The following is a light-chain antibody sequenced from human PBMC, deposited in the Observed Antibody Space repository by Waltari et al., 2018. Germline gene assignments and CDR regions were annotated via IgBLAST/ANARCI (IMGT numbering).Light chain of an antibody. CDR2: DAS. CDR1: QDITNY. CDR3: QHYDDLPFS. J-gene: IGKJ3*01. Sequence: DIQLTQSPSSLSAYVGDRVIITCQASQDITNYLKWYQQKPGKAPKLLIYDASNLETGVPSRFSGSGSGTHFTLTISSLQPEDVAAYYCQHYDDLPFSFGPGTKVDLK. V-gene: IGKV1-33*01.